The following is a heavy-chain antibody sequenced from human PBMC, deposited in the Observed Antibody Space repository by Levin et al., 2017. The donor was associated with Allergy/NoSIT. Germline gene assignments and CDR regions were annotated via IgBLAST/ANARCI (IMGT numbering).Heavy chain of an antibody. Sequence: LSLTCAASGFTFSSYWMHWVRQAPGKGLVWVSRINSDGSSTSYADSVKGRFTISRDNAKNTLYLQMNSLRAEDTAVYYCARDRPAADSGYDDDAFDIWGQGTMVTVSS. CDR3: ARDRPAADSGYDDDAFDI. D-gene: IGHD5-12*01. V-gene: IGHV3-74*01. CDR2: INSDGSST. J-gene: IGHJ3*02. CDR1: GFTFSSYW.